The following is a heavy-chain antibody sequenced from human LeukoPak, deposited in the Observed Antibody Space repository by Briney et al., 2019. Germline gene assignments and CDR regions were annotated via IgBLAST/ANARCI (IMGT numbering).Heavy chain of an antibody. CDR2: ISYDGSNK. D-gene: IGHD3-10*01. V-gene: IGHV3-30*18. CDR1: GFTFSSYG. CDR3: AKGHGSGSYWFHYYGMDV. Sequence: EGSLRLSCAASGFTFSSYGMHWVHQAPGKGLEWVAVISYDGSNKYYADSVKGRFTISRDNSKNTLYLQMNSLRAEDTAVYYCAKGHGSGSYWFHYYGMDVWGQGTTVTVSS. J-gene: IGHJ6*02.